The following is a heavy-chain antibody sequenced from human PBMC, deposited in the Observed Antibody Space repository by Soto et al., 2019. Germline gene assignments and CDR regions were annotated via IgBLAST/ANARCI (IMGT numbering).Heavy chain of an antibody. CDR3: AKSSSLLDYYYYGMDV. CDR1: GFTFSSYA. CDR2: ISGSGGST. J-gene: IGHJ6*02. Sequence: GGSLRLSCAASGFTFSSYAMIWVRQAPGKGLEWVSAISGSGGSTYYADSVKGRFTISRDNSKNTLYLQMNSLRAEDTAVYYCAKSSSLLDYYYYGMDVWGQGTTVTVSS. V-gene: IGHV3-23*01. D-gene: IGHD3-16*02.